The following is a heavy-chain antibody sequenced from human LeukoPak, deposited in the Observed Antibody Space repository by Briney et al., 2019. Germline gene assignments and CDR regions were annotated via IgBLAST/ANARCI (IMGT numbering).Heavy chain of an antibody. J-gene: IGHJ4*02. Sequence: GGSLRLTCAASGFTFSDFYMSWIRQAPGKGLEWISSISASGSAIYYADSVKGRFTISRDNAKNSLRLQMDGLRAEDTALYYCARHCTSSSCYSFDYWGQGTLVTVSS. CDR1: GFTFSDFY. CDR2: ISASGSAI. CDR3: ARHCTSSSCYSFDY. V-gene: IGHV3-11*04. D-gene: IGHD2-2*01.